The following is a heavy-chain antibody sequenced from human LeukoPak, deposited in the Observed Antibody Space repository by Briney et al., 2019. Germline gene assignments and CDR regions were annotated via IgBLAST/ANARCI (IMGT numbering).Heavy chain of an antibody. J-gene: IGHJ4*02. V-gene: IGHV4-59*08. CDR2: FYYTGST. CDR1: GGSVNTYC. Sequence: SETLSLTCTVSGGSVNTYCWNWIRQPPGKGLEWIGYFYYTGSTYYNPSLKSRVTTSVDTSKNQFSLKLSSVTAADTAVYYCARHITMVRGVIRPNDYWGQGTLVTVSS. D-gene: IGHD3-10*01. CDR3: ARHITMVRGVIRPNDY.